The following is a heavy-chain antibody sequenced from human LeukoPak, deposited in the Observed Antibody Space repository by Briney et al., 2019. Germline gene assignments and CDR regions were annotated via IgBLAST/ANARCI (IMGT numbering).Heavy chain of an antibody. CDR1: GFTFSSYS. Sequence: GGSLRLSCAASGFTFSSYSMNWVRQAPGKGLEWVSSISSSSSYIYYADSVKGRFTNSRDNAKNSLYLQMNSLRAGDAAVYYCAKAPVTTCSGAYCYPFDYWSQGTLVTVSS. CDR3: AKAPVTTCSGAYCYPFDY. J-gene: IGHJ4*02. D-gene: IGHD2-15*01. V-gene: IGHV3-21*04. CDR2: ISSSSSYI.